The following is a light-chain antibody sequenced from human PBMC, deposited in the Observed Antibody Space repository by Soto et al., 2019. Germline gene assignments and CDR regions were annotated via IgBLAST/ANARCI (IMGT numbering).Light chain of an antibody. V-gene: IGLV2-14*01. CDR3: SSYKSSSTLPYV. CDR1: NSDVGGYNL. J-gene: IGLJ1*01. Sequence: QSVLTQPASVSGSPGQSITISCTGTNSDVGGYNLVSWYQQYPDKAPKLMIFDVNTRPSGVSNRFSGSKSGNTASLTISGLQAEDVADYYCSSYKSSSTLPYVFGTGTKVTVL. CDR2: DVN.